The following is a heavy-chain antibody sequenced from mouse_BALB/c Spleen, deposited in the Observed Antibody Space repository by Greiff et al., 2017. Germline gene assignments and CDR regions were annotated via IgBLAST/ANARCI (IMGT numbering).Heavy chain of an antibody. CDR2: IDPENGDT. CDR3: KTTATRAMDY. J-gene: IGHJ4*01. D-gene: IGHD1-2*01. V-gene: IGHV14-4*02. CDR1: GFNIKDYY. Sequence: LVESGAELVRSGASVKLSCTASGFNIKDYYMHWVKQRPEQGLEWIGWIDPENGDTEYAPKFQGKATMTADTSSNTAYLQLSSLTSEDTAVYYCKTTATRAMDYWGQGTSVTVSS.